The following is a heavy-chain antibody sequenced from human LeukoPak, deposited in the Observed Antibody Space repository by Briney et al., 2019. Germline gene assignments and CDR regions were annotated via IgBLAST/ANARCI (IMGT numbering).Heavy chain of an antibody. CDR1: GFTFSSYS. CDR2: ISSSSSYI. J-gene: IGHJ4*02. CDR3: AKVTQWLVEGWSYFDY. D-gene: IGHD6-19*01. V-gene: IGHV3-21*04. Sequence: GGSLRLSCAASGFTFSSYSMNWVRQAPGKGLEWVSSISSSSSYIYYADSVKGRFTISRDNAKNSLYLQMNSLRAEDTALYYCAKVTQWLVEGWSYFDYWGQGTLVTVSS.